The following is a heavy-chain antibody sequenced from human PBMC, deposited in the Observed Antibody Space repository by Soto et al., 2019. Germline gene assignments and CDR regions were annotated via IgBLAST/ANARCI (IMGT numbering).Heavy chain of an antibody. J-gene: IGHJ4*02. CDR2: IYPGDSDT. D-gene: IGHD4-17*01. CDR1: GDSFASYW. V-gene: IGHV5-51*01. CDR3: ARHDGDYRNYYFDY. Sequence: GGSLKICCKGFGDSFASYWIGWVSQMPGKGLEWMGIIYPGDSDTRYSPSFQGQVIISADKSISTAYLQWSSLKASDTAMYYCARHDGDYRNYYFDYWGQGTLVTVSS.